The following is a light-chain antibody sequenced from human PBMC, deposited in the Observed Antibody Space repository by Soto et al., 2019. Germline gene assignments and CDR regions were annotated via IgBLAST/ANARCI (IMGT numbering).Light chain of an antibody. CDR3: SSYTTRATHV. J-gene: IGLJ2*01. V-gene: IGLV2-14*01. Sequence: QSALTQPPSVSGAPGQSITISCTGTSSDVGSYNSVSWYQQFPGKAPKLILYAVTNRPSGVSNRFSGSNSGNTASLTISGRHAEDDDYYFRSSYTTRATHVFGVGTKLTVL. CDR2: AVT. CDR1: SSDVGSYNS.